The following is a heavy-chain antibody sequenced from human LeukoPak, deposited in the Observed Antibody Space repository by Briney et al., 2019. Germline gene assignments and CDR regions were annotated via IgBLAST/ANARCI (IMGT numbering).Heavy chain of an antibody. CDR2: TYYSGNT. V-gene: IGHV4-59*01. J-gene: IGHJ4*02. CDR3: ARVFHDSSGYPFDY. Sequence: TSETLSLTCTVSGGSMSSYYWSWIRQPPGQGLEWIGYTYYSGNTNCNPSLKRRVTISVDTSKNQFSLKVSSVTAADTAVYYCARVFHDSSGYPFDYWGQGTLVTVSS. D-gene: IGHD3-22*01. CDR1: GGSMSSYY.